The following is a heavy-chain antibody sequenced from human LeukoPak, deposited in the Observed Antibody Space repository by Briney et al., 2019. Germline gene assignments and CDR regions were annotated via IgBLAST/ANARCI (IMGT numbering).Heavy chain of an antibody. J-gene: IGHJ4*02. CDR2: IIPIFGTA. Sequence: SVKVSCKASGGTFSSYAISWVRQAPGQGLELMGGIIPIFGTANYAQKFQGRVTITADESTSTAYMELSSLRSEDTAVYYCARERYCRSTSCYIWGQGTLVTVSS. V-gene: IGHV1-69*13. D-gene: IGHD2-2*02. CDR1: GGTFSSYA. CDR3: ARERYCRSTSCYI.